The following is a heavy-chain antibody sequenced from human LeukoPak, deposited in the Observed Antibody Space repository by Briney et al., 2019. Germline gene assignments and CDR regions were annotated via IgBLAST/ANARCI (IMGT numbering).Heavy chain of an antibody. D-gene: IGHD3-16*01. CDR3: ATGGLYYLDY. Sequence: GGSLRLSCAASGFTFSTYTMSWVRQAPEKGLEWVSAITDSGNNTYYADSVKGRFTISRDNSKNTLFLQMNSLRAEDTAVYYCATGGLYYLDYWGQGTLVTVSS. CDR1: GFTFSTYT. CDR2: ITDSGNNT. V-gene: IGHV3-23*01. J-gene: IGHJ4*02.